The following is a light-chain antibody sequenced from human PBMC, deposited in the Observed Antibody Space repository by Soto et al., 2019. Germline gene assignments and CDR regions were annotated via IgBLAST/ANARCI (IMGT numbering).Light chain of an antibody. J-gene: IGLJ2*01. Sequence: QSVLTQPPSASGTPGQRVTISCSGSSSNIGSNTVNWYQQLPGTAPKLLIYSNNQRPLGVPDRFSGSKSGTSASLAISGLQSEDEADYYCAAWDDSLNGPHVVFGGGTKVTVL. V-gene: IGLV1-44*01. CDR1: SSNIGSNT. CDR2: SNN. CDR3: AAWDDSLNGPHVV.